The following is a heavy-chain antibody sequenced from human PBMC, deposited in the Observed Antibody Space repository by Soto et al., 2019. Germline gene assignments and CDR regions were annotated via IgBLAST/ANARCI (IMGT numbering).Heavy chain of an antibody. CDR2: IYWDDDK. V-gene: IGHV2-5*02. D-gene: IGHD3-3*01. J-gene: IGHJ4*02. CDR3: VHSRRLGHQSGGNYYFWDS. Sequence: QITLKESGPTLVKPTQTLTLTCTFSGFSLTTSGVGVGWIRQPPGKALEWLALIYWDDDKRYSPSLKSRLTITRDASKNQVVLTMTNMDPVDTATYYCVHSRRLGHQSGGNYYFWDSWGQGTLVTVSS. CDR1: GFSLTTSGVG.